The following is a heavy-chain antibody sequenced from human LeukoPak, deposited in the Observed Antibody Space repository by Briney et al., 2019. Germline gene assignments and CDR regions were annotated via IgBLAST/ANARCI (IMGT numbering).Heavy chain of an antibody. CDR3: AREADIVATMSRYFDY. Sequence: SETLSLTCTVSGGSISSGSYYWSWIRQPAGKGLEWIGRIYTSGSTNYNPSPKSRVTISVDTSKNQFSLKLSSVTAADTAVYYCAREADIVATMSRYFDYWGQGTLVTVSS. J-gene: IGHJ4*02. CDR1: GGSISSGSYY. CDR2: IYTSGST. D-gene: IGHD5-12*01. V-gene: IGHV4-61*02.